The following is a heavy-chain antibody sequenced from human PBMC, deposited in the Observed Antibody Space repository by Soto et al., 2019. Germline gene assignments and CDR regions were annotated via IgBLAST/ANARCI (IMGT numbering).Heavy chain of an antibody. V-gene: IGHV2-5*02. CDR1: GFSLSNPGVG. CDR2: IYWDGDK. D-gene: IGHD6-25*01. Sequence: SGPTLVNPTQTLTLTCTFSGFSLSNPGVGVGWIRQPPGKALEWLALIYWDGDKRYSPSLRNRLTITKDTSRNQVVLTMTNVAPVDTATYSCAHRPAGPHTILDYWGQGTVVTVSS. J-gene: IGHJ4*02. CDR3: AHRPAGPHTILDY.